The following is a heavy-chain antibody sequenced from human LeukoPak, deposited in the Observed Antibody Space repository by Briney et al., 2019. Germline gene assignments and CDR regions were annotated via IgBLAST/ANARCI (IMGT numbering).Heavy chain of an antibody. J-gene: IGHJ4*02. CDR3: ARAQTSGDSRLLLDY. CDR1: GVTFDDYG. V-gene: IGHV3-20*04. CDR2: INWNGGNT. D-gene: IGHD4-17*01. Sequence: PGGSLRLSCAASGVTFDDYGMSWVRHAPGKGEEWGSGINWNGGNTVYADSVEGLFTICRENEKNSEYLQMISLRGEDTALYYCARAQTSGDSRLLLDYRGQGTLVTVSS.